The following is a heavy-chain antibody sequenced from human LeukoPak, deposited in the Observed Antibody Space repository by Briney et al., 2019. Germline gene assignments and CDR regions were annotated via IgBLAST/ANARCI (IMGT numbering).Heavy chain of an antibody. Sequence: GESLKISCKGSGYSFTSYWIGWVRQMPGKGLEWMGIIYPGDSDTRYSPSFQGQVTISADKSISTAYLQWSSLKASDTAMYYCARQIAAAGTIDWFDPWGQGTLVTVSS. CDR3: ARQIAAAGTIDWFDP. CDR1: GYSFTSYW. CDR2: IYPGDSDT. V-gene: IGHV5-51*01. D-gene: IGHD6-13*01. J-gene: IGHJ5*02.